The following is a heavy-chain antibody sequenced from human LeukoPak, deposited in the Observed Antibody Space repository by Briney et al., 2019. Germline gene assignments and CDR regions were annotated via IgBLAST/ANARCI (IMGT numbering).Heavy chain of an antibody. Sequence: SETLSLTCGVSSEFFSGYYWGWIRQPPGKGLEWIGDINDSGTTKYNPTLKSRVTISIDSSKMQFSLKVKSVTAADTAVYYCARLPLGAFGEVLNFDYWGQGTLVTVSS. V-gene: IGHV4-34*01. D-gene: IGHD3-10*01. CDR2: INDSGTT. CDR1: SEFFSGYY. J-gene: IGHJ4*02. CDR3: ARLPLGAFGEVLNFDY.